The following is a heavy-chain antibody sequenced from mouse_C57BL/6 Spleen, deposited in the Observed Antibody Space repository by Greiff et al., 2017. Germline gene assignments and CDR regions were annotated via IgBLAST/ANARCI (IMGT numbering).Heavy chain of an antibody. CDR2: IYPGDGDT. V-gene: IGHV1-82*01. Sequence: VHLVESGPELVKPGASVKISCKASGYAFSSSWMNWVKQRPGKGLEWIGRIYPGDGDTNYNGKFKGKATLTADKSSSTAYMQLSSLTSDDSAVYFCARSGYSNYIDYWGQGTTLTVSS. CDR3: ARSGYSNYIDY. CDR1: GYAFSSSW. J-gene: IGHJ2*01. D-gene: IGHD2-5*01.